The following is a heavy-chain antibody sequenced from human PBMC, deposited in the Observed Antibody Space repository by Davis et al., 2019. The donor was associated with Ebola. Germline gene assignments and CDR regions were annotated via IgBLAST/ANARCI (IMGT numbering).Heavy chain of an antibody. CDR3: VRCRDIYTSPFDN. Sequence: MPSETLSLTCTVSGSSIRSGGYFWSWIRQLPGKGLEWIGFIYYSGSTHFNPSLKSRTTISVDTSKNQFSLSLSSVTAADTAIYYCVRCRDIYTSPFDNWGQGTLVTVSS. CDR2: IYYSGST. CDR1: GSSIRSGGYF. J-gene: IGHJ4*02. D-gene: IGHD5-24*01. V-gene: IGHV4-31*03.